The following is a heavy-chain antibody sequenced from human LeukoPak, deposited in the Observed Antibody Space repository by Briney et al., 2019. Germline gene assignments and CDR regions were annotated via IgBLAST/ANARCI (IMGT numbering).Heavy chain of an antibody. Sequence: GGSLRLSCAASGFTFSNYRMNWVRQAPGKGLEWVSSISSSSTYKYYADSVTGRFTISRDNAKNSLYLQMEGLRAGDTAVYYCAREGYCSSTSCYHDYWGQGTLVTVSS. V-gene: IGHV3-21*01. CDR2: ISSSSTYK. CDR1: GFTFSNYR. D-gene: IGHD2-2*01. J-gene: IGHJ4*02. CDR3: AREGYCSSTSCYHDY.